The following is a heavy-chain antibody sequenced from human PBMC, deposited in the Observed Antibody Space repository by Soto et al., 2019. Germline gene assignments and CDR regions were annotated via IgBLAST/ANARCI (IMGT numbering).Heavy chain of an antibody. CDR1: GYSFTNYY. Sequence: QVQLVQSGTEVKKPGASVKVSCKASGYSFTNYYIHWVRQAPGQGLEWMGKIYPSGGSPHYAQRFQGRVPMTRDTSTSTVHMDLSSLKSEDTAVYYCARGGPEMATIGSFDFWGQGALVTVSS. CDR3: ARGGPEMATIGSFDF. J-gene: IGHJ4*02. V-gene: IGHV1-46*01. CDR2: IYPSGGSP. D-gene: IGHD3-16*01.